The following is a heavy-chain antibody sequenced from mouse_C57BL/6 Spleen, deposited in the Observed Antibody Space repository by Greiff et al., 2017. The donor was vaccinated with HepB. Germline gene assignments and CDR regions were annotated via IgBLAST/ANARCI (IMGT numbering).Heavy chain of an antibody. V-gene: IGHV1-72*01. CDR3: AREGIYYGNSDFDY. D-gene: IGHD2-1*01. Sequence: GLEWIGRIDPNSGGTKYNEKFKSKATLTVDKPSSTAYMQLSSLTSEDSAVYYCAREGIYYGNSDFDYWGQGTTLTVSS. CDR2: IDPNSGGT. J-gene: IGHJ2*01.